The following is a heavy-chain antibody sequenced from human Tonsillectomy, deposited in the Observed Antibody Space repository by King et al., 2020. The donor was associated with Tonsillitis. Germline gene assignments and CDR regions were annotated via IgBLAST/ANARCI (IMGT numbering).Heavy chain of an antibody. CDR2: IYTGGDT. CDR3: AALRWDSSSSREGAFDI. D-gene: IGHD6-6*01. J-gene: IGHJ3*02. V-gene: IGHV3-53*01. Sequence: DVQLVESGGGLIQPGGSLRLSCAASGFTVSGNYMTWVRQAPGKGLEWVSFIYTGGDTFYADAGKGRFPSSRDNSKNTLYLQMNRLRGEDTAVYYCAALRWDSSSSREGAFDIWGQGTLVTVSS. CDR1: GFTVSGNY.